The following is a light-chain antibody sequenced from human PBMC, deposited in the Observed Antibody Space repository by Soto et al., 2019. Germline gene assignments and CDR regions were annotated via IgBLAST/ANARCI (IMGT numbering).Light chain of an antibody. CDR2: DND. V-gene: IGLV1-51*01. Sequence: QSVLTQSPSVSAAPGLKVTISCSGSSSNIGNNYVSWYQQFPGTAPKVIIFDNDERPSGTPDRFSGSKSGTSATLVITELQTGDEADYYCGTWDSTLSSDVFGGGTKVTVL. CDR3: GTWDSTLSSDV. CDR1: SSNIGNNY. J-gene: IGLJ3*02.